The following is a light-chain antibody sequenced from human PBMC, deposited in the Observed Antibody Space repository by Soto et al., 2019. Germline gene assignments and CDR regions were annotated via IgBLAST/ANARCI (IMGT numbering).Light chain of an antibody. Sequence: EIVLTQSPDTLSLSPGDSATLSCRARQSVINNYLAWYQQMPGRAPRLLIYGASNRATGVPDRFIGSGSGTDFTLSISRLEPEDFAVFYCQQYHDSITFGQGTRLEI. J-gene: IGKJ5*01. CDR1: QSVINNY. V-gene: IGKV3-20*01. CDR3: QQYHDSIT. CDR2: GAS.